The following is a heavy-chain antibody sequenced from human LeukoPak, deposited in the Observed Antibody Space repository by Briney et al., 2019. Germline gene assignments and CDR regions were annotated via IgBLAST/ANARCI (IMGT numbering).Heavy chain of an antibody. V-gene: IGHV4-59*07. CDR1: GGSISSYY. J-gene: IGHJ4*02. Sequence: SDTLSLTCTVSGGSISSYYWSWIRQPPGKGLEWIGYIYYSGSTTYNPSLKSRVTISVDTSKNQFSLKLSSVTAADTAVYYCARGMTEQLDPFDYWGQGTLVTVSS. D-gene: IGHD6-6*01. CDR2: IYYSGST. CDR3: ARGMTEQLDPFDY.